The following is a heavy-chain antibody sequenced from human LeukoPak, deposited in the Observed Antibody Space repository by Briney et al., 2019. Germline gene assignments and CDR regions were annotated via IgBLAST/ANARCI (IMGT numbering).Heavy chain of an antibody. J-gene: IGHJ5*02. D-gene: IGHD3-22*01. Sequence: SETLSLTCTVSGGSISSYYWSWIRQPPGKGLDWIGYIYYSGSTNYNPSLKSRVTISVDTSKNQFSLKLSSVTAADTAVYYCARDAYYDSSGPYHGNWFDPWGQGTLVTVSS. CDR1: GGSISSYY. CDR3: ARDAYYDSSGPYHGNWFDP. V-gene: IGHV4-59*01. CDR2: IYYSGST.